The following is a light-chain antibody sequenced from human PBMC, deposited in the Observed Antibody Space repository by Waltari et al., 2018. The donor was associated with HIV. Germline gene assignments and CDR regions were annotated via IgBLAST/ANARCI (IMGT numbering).Light chain of an antibody. Sequence: IVMTQSPATLSVSPGERATLSCRASENVIINLAWYQQKPGQPPRLLLFGASTRATDIPARFSGSGSGTEFTLTINSLQPEDSAIYYRQQYGKWPHNFGGGTKVEVK. V-gene: IGKV3-15*01. CDR3: QQYGKWPHN. CDR1: ENVIIN. CDR2: GAS. J-gene: IGKJ4*01.